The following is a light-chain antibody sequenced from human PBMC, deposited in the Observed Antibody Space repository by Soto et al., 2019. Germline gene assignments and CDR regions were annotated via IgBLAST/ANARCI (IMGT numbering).Light chain of an antibody. CDR2: EES. Sequence: DIQITQSPASLSASVGDRVTITCLASQCISSYLNWYQQKPGKPPKLLIYEESTLHSGVPSRFSGRKSGTLFTLTIDSLQPEDFATYYCQQVKTYPRNFGGGTKVDIK. J-gene: IGKJ4*01. CDR1: QCISSY. V-gene: IGKV1-9*01. CDR3: QQVKTYPRN.